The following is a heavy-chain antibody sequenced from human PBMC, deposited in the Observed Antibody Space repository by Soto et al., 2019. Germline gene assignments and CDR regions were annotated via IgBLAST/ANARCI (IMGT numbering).Heavy chain of an antibody. J-gene: IGHJ5*02. CDR2: ISGSGSST. V-gene: IGHV3-23*01. D-gene: IGHD1-26*01. Sequence: GGSLRLSCAASGFTFSSYAMIWVRQAPGKGLEWVSVISGSGSSTYYVDSVKGRSTISRDNSKNTLYLQMNSLRVEDMALYYCAKDLPGELIPTCFAPWGQGTLVTVSS. CDR3: AKDLPGELIPTCFAP. CDR1: GFTFSSYA.